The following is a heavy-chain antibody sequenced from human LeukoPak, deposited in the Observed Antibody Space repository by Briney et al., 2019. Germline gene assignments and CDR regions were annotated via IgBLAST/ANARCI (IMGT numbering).Heavy chain of an antibody. D-gene: IGHD3-22*01. J-gene: IGHJ4*02. Sequence: KAGGSLRLSCAASGFTFSSYSMNWVRQAPGKGLEWVSSISSSSSYIYYADSVKGRFTISRDNAKNTLYLQMNSLRAEDTAVYYCARWVEAQNSDEPNYYDSSGYYSGFDYWGQGTLVTVSS. V-gene: IGHV3-21*01. CDR2: ISSSSSYI. CDR3: ARWVEAQNSDEPNYYDSSGYYSGFDY. CDR1: GFTFSSYS.